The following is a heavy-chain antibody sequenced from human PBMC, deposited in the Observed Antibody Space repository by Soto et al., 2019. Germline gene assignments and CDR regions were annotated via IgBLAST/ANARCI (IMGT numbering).Heavy chain of an antibody. D-gene: IGHD6-19*01. CDR1: GGSFSGYY. J-gene: IGHJ4*02. CDR3: ARFRRQWLVPSYFDY. CDR2: INHSGST. Sequence: KTSETLSLTCAVYGGSFSGYYWSWIRQPPGKGLEWIGEINHSGSTNYNPSLKSRVTISVDTSKNQFSLKLSSVTAADTAVYYCARFRRQWLVPSYFDYWGQGTLVTVSS. V-gene: IGHV4-34*01.